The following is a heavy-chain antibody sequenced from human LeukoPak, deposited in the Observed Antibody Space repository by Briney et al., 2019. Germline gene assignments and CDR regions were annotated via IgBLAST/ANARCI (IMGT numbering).Heavy chain of an antibody. V-gene: IGHV3-21*01. CDR1: GFTFSSYW. J-gene: IGHJ4*02. Sequence: GGSLRLSCAASGFTFSSYWMSWVRQAPGKGLEWVSSISSSSSYIYYADSVKGRFTISRDNAKNSLYLQMNSLRAEDTAVYYCARDHSGYYTPVDYWGQGTLVTVSS. CDR3: ARDHSGYYTPVDY. CDR2: ISSSSSYI. D-gene: IGHD3-22*01.